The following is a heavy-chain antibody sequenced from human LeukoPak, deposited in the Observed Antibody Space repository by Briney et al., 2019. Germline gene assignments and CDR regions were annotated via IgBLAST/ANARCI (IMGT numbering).Heavy chain of an antibody. V-gene: IGHV3-15*01. J-gene: IGHJ3*02. CDR1: GFTFSNAW. CDR3: AKDLGGTTSDDAFDI. D-gene: IGHD1-1*01. Sequence: GGSLRLSCAASGFTFSNAWMSWVRQAPGKGLEWVGRIKSKTDGGTTDYAAPVKGRFTISRDDSKNTLYLQMNSLKTEDTAVYYCAKDLGGTTSDDAFDIWGQGTMVTVSS. CDR2: IKSKTDGGTT.